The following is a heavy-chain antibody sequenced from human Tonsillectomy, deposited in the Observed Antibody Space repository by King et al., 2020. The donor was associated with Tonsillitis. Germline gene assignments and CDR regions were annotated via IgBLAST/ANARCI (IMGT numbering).Heavy chain of an antibody. CDR1: SGSISSASYY. CDR2: VYYSGST. D-gene: IGHD6-19*01. V-gene: IGHV4-39*01. J-gene: IGHJ6*03. Sequence: QLQESGPGLVKPSETLSLTCTVSSGSISSASYYWGWIRLPPGMGLEWIGSVYYSGSTDYNPSLKSRVTITVDTSKNQFSLKLSSVTAADTAVYYCARIQWLANYYYYYLDVWGKGTTVTVSS. CDR3: ARIQWLANYYYYYLDV.